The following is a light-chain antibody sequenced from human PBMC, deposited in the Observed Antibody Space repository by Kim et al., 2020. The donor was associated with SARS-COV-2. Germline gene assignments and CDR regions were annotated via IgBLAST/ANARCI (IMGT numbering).Light chain of an antibody. Sequence: SYELTQPPSVSVSPGQTASITCSGDRLGDKYVCWYQQKPGQSPVVVIYEDDKRPSGIPERFSGSNSGNTATLTISGTQAVDEADYYCQAWDRSTFVVFGGGTKVTFL. CDR3: QAWDRSTFVV. CDR2: EDD. J-gene: IGLJ2*01. V-gene: IGLV3-1*01. CDR1: RLGDKY.